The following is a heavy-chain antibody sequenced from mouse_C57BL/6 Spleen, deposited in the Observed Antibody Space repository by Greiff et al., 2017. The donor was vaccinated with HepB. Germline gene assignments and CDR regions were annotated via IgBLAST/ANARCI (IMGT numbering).Heavy chain of an antibody. CDR3: ARERVITTVVATAPFAY. CDR2: INPNNGGT. CDR1: GYTFTDYY. Sequence: VQLQQSGPELVKPGASVKISCKASGYTFTDYYMNWVKQSHGKSLEWIGDINPNNGGTSYNQKFKGKATLTVDKSSSTAYMELRSLTSEDSAVYYCARERVITTVVATAPFAYWGQGTLVTVSA. V-gene: IGHV1-26*01. J-gene: IGHJ3*01. D-gene: IGHD1-1*01.